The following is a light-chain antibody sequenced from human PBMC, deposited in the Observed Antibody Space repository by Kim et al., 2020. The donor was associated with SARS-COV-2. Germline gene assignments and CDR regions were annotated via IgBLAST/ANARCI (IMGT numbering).Light chain of an antibody. V-gene: IGKV3-20*01. CDR3: HQYDSSSLHP. J-gene: IGKJ4*01. Sequence: PGDRATLSCRASQGIISNYLAWYQQKPGQAPRLLIYGASTRVTGIPDRFSGSGSGTDFTLTITRLEPEDFAVYSCHQYDSSSLHPFGGGTKVDIK. CDR2: GAS. CDR1: QGIISNY.